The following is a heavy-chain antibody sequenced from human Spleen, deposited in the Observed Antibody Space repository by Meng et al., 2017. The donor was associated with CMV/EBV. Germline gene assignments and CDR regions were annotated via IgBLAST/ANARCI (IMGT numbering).Heavy chain of an antibody. CDR2: INHSGST. D-gene: IGHD6-13*01. V-gene: IGHV4-34*01. J-gene: IGHJ5*02. CDR3: VREPEGINWFDP. CDR1: GGSFSGYY. Sequence: VQLTQWGAGLLKPSETPSLNCAVYGGSFSGYYLRCIRQPPGKGLAWIGEINHSGSTNYNPSLKSRVTISMDTSKNPFSLRLSSVTAADTALYYCVREPEGINWFDPWGQGTLVTVSS.